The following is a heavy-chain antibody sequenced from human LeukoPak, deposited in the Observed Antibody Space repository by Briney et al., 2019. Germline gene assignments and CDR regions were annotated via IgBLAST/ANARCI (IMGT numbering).Heavy chain of an antibody. V-gene: IGHV4-34*01. CDR2: INHSGST. D-gene: IGHD3-3*01. CDR3: ARGFVRITIFGVVIGGWFDP. J-gene: IGHJ5*02. CDR1: GFTFSNAW. Sequence: GSLRLSCAASGFTFSNAWMSWIRQPPGKGLEWIGEINHSGSTNYNPSLKSRVAISVDTSKNQFSLKLSSVTAADTAVYYCARGFVRITIFGVVIGGWFDPWGQGTLVTVSS.